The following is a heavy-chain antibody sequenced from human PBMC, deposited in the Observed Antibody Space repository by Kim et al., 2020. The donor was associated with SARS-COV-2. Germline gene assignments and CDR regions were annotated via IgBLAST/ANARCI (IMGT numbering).Heavy chain of an antibody. Sequence: GGSLRLSCRSCGFTFTDYWMNWLRQAPGKGLEWVADVSPAGSKRHYLDSVKGRFTISRDNAEKSLFLEMRSLRAEDTAMDYCSGALDFWGQGLLVSSSS. D-gene: IGHD1-26*01. CDR2: VSPAGSKR. V-gene: IGHV3-7*01. J-gene: IGHJ4*02. CDR1: GFTFTDYW. CDR3: SGALDF.